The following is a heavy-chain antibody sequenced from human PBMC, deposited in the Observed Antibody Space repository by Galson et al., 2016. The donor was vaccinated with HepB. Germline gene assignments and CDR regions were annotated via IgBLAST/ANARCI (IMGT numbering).Heavy chain of an antibody. CDR3: ARGLPRIAVSGPGY. Sequence: SVKVSRKASGYTFTNYYIHWVRQAPGQGLEWMGMINPDGGSTSYAQIFQGRVTMTTDTSASTVYLELSSLRSEDTAIYYCARGLPRIAVSGPGYWGQGTLVTVFS. V-gene: IGHV1-46*01. D-gene: IGHD6-19*01. CDR2: INPDGGST. CDR1: GYTFTNYY. J-gene: IGHJ4*02.